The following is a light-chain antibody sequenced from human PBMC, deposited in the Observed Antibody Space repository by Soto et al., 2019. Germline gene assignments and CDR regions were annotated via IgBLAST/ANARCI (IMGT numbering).Light chain of an antibody. Sequence: QSALTQPASVSGSPGQSITISCTGTSSDVGGYNHVAWYQQYPGKAPKFMIYDVSNRPSGVSNRFSGSKSGNTASLTISGLQAEDEADYYCSSYTSSSTYVFGTGTQLTVL. V-gene: IGLV2-14*01. CDR2: DVS. CDR3: SSYTSSSTYV. CDR1: SSDVGGYNH. J-gene: IGLJ1*01.